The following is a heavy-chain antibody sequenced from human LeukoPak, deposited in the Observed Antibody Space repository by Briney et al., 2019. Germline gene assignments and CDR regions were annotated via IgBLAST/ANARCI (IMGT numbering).Heavy chain of an antibody. V-gene: IGHV1-69*06. CDR3: ATTTLGYSGYDTYYYYYMDV. CDR2: IIPIFSTA. CDR1: GGTFSSYA. D-gene: IGHD5-12*01. Sequence: SVKVSCKASGGTFSSYAISWVRQAPGQGLEWMGGIIPIFSTANYAQKFQGRVTITADKSTSTAYMELSSLRSEDTAVYYCATTTLGYSGYDTYYYYYMDVWGKGTTVTVSS. J-gene: IGHJ6*03.